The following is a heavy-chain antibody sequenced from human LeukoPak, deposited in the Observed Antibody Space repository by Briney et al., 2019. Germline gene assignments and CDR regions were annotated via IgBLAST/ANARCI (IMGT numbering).Heavy chain of an antibody. CDR1: GFSLSTSGVG. Sequence: ESGPTLVKPTQTLTLTCTFSGFSLSTSGVGVGWIRQPPGKALEWFALIYWGDDKRYSPSLKSRLTITKDTSKNQVVLTMTNMDPVDTATYYCAHRRLSSGYSVFDYWGQGTLVTVSS. J-gene: IGHJ4*02. V-gene: IGHV2-5*02. D-gene: IGHD3-22*01. CDR2: IYWGDDK. CDR3: AHRRLSSGYSVFDY.